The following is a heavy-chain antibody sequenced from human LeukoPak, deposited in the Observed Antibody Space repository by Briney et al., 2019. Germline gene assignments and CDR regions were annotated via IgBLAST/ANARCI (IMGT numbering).Heavy chain of an antibody. Sequence: GGSLRLSCAVSGFTFTDYWMNWVRQAPGKGLEWVASIRQDGSEKTYVDSVKGRFTISRDDTKNSLPLQVNSLRVKDTAVYYCARDGTAAGLYFDLWGQGTLVTVSS. V-gene: IGHV3-7*01. CDR1: GFTFTDYW. D-gene: IGHD6-13*01. J-gene: IGHJ4*01. CDR3: ARDGTAAGLYFDL. CDR2: IRQDGSEK.